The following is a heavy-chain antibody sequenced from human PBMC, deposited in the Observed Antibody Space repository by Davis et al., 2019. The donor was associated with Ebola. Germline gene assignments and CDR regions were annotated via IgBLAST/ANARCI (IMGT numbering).Heavy chain of an antibody. J-gene: IGHJ6*02. Sequence: HTGGSLRLSCAASGFTFSIYWMHWVRQAPGKGLVWVSRINSDGISTTYADSVKGRFTISRDNAKNTLYLQMNSLRAEDTAVYYCARDVVKGPGTYYNYYYYGMDVWGQGTTVTVSS. D-gene: IGHD3-10*01. CDR2: INSDGIST. V-gene: IGHV3-74*01. CDR1: GFTFSIYW. CDR3: ARDVVKGPGTYYNYYYYGMDV.